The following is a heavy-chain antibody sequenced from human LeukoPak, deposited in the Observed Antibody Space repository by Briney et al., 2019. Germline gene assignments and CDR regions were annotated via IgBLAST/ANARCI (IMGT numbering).Heavy chain of an antibody. J-gene: IGHJ3*02. Sequence: SETLSLTCTVSGGSISSYCWSWIRQPPGKGLQWIGYIYYSGSTNYSPSLKSRVTISVDTSKNQVFLKLSSVTAADTAVYYCARVRGGAFDIWGQGTMVTVSS. CDR1: GGSISSYC. CDR2: IYYSGST. CDR3: ARVRGGAFDI. V-gene: IGHV4-59*01.